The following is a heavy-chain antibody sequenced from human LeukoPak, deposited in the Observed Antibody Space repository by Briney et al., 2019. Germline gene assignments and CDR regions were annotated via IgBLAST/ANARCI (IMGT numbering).Heavy chain of an antibody. CDR3: ARDRLRVVGAFDY. D-gene: IGHD1-26*01. CDR1: GFIFSSYS. J-gene: IGHJ4*02. Sequence: GGSLRLSCAASGFIFSSYSMHWVRQAPGKGLEWVANIKQDGSEKYYVDSVKGRFTISRDNAKNSLYLQMNSLRAEDTAVYYCARDRLRVVGAFDYWGQGTLVTVSS. CDR2: IKQDGSEK. V-gene: IGHV3-7*01.